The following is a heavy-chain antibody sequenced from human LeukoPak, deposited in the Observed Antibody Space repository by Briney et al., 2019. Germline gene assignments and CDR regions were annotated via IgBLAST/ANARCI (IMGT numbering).Heavy chain of an antibody. V-gene: IGHV4-34*01. Sequence: SETLSLTCAVYGGSFRGYYWSWIRQPPGKGLEWIGEIHYTGATNYNPSLKSRVTISVDTSKNQFSLKLSSVTAADTAVYYCARTYYGSGSYYVAWMFDPWGQGTLVTVSS. CDR2: IHYTGAT. CDR1: GGSFRGYY. J-gene: IGHJ5*02. D-gene: IGHD3-10*01. CDR3: ARTYYGSGSYYVAWMFDP.